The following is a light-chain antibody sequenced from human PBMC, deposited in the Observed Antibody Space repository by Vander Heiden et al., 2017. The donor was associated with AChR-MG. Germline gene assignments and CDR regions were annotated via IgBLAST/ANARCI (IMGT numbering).Light chain of an antibody. CDR1: QSVLYSSNNQNY. J-gene: IGKJ4*01. CDR2: WTS. V-gene: IGKV4-1*01. CDR3: QQDDSLPLT. Sequence: DIVMTQSPDSLAVSLGERATINCKPSQSVLYSSNNQNYLAWYQQKPGQPPRLLIYWTSMRPSGVPDRFSGSGSGTDFTLTISSLQAEDVAVYYCQQDDSLPLTFGGGTKVEI.